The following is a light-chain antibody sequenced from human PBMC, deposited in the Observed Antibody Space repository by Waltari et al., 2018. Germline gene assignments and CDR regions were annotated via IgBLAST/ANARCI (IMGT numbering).Light chain of an antibody. J-gene: IGKJ4*01. V-gene: IGKV3-11*01. CDR2: DAS. Sequence: EIVLTQSPATLSLSPGERATLSCRASQSVSSYLAWYQQKPGQAPRLLIYDASNRATGIPARFSGSGSGTSYTLTISSMEAEDAANYYCQQGHSIPLTFGGGTKVEIK. CDR3: QQGHSIPLT. CDR1: QSVSSY.